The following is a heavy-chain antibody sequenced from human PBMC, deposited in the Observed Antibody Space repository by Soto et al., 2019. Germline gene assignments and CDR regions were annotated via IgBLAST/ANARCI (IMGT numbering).Heavy chain of an antibody. D-gene: IGHD6-13*01. CDR3: ARGNIAAALVY. Sequence: SETLSLTCTVSGGPISNYYWSWIRQPPGKGLEWIGYIYDSGSTNYNPSLKSRVSISVDASKNQFSLNLGSVTAADTAVYYCARGNIAAALVYWGQGTLVTVSS. V-gene: IGHV4-59*12. J-gene: IGHJ4*02. CDR2: IYDSGST. CDR1: GGPISNYY.